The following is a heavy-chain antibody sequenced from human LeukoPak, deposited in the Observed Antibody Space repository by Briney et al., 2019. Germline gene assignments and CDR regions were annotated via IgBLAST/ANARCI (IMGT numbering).Heavy chain of an antibody. J-gene: IGHJ3*02. CDR1: GFTFSTNV. CDR3: ARERQDTILHSGAFDI. CDR2: ISSNGDNT. Sequence: GGSLRLSCSVSGFTFSTNVMHWVRQAPGKGLEYVSAISSNGDNTYYADSVKGRFTISRDNSKNTLYLQMNSLRAEDTAVYFCARERQDTILHSGAFDIWGQGTMVTVSS. D-gene: IGHD2-21*01. V-gene: IGHV3-64*04.